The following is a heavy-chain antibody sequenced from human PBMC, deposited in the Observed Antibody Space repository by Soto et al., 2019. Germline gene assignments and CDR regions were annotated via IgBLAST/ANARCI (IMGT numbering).Heavy chain of an antibody. J-gene: IGHJ6*03. Sequence: SETLSLTCAVYGGSFSGYYWSWIRQPPGKGLEWIGEINHSGSTNYNPSLKSRVTISVDTSKNQFSLKLSSVTAADTAVYYCARKKGYDFWSGYRPTYYYYYMDVWGKGTTVTVSS. V-gene: IGHV4-34*01. CDR1: GGSFSGYY. CDR3: ARKKGYDFWSGYRPTYYYYYMDV. CDR2: INHSGST. D-gene: IGHD3-3*01.